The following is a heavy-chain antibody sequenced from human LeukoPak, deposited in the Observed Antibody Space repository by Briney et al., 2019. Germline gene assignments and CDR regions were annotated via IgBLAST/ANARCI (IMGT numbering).Heavy chain of an antibody. Sequence: WGSLRLSCAASGLTFSSCAMSWVRQAPGKGLEWVSAISGSGGSTYYADSVKGRFTISRDNAKNSLYLQMNSLRAEDTALYYCAKGQTDDYYGSGSPTDYWGQGTLVTVSS. D-gene: IGHD3-10*01. CDR1: GLTFSSCA. CDR2: ISGSGGST. V-gene: IGHV3-23*01. CDR3: AKGQTDDYYGSGSPTDY. J-gene: IGHJ4*02.